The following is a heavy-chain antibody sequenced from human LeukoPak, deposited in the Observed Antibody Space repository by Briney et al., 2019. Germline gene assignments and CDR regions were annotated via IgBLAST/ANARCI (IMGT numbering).Heavy chain of an antibody. Sequence: GGSLRLSCAASGFSLSSHDVNWVRQAPGKGLEWVSGISDTGRTYYADSVKGRFTISRDSSKSTLFLQMNSLRVKDTAVYYCAKVNWVRYGDYGDQWGQGTLVTVSS. V-gene: IGHV3-23*01. CDR2: ISDTGRT. J-gene: IGHJ4*02. CDR1: GFSLSSHD. CDR3: AKVNWVRYGDYGDQ. D-gene: IGHD4-17*01.